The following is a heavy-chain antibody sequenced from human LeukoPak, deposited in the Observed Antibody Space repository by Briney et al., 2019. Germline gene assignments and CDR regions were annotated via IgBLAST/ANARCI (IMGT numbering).Heavy chain of an antibody. V-gene: IGHV4-39*01. CDR2: INHSGST. CDR1: GGSISSSSYY. D-gene: IGHD3-22*01. J-gene: IGHJ5*02. Sequence: SSETLSLTCTVSGGSISSSSYYWSWIRQPPGKGLEWIGEINHSGSTNYNPSLKSRVTISVDTSKNQFSLKLSSVTAADTAVYYCARHGYYYDSSGYSSWGQGTLVTVSS. CDR3: ARHGYYYDSSGYSS.